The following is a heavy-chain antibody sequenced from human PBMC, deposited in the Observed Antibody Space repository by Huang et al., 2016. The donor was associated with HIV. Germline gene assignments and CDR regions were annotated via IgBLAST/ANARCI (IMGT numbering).Heavy chain of an antibody. D-gene: IGHD3-10*01. CDR3: AKGIKSSGSYYFDY. J-gene: IGHJ4*02. Sequence: EVQLLESGGGLVQPGGSLRLSCAASGFTFNNYAMNWVRQAPGKWLEGVSTISGNGGSTYYADSVKGRFTISRDNSKNTLYLHMNSLRVEDTAVYYCAKGIKSSGSYYFDYWGQGTLVTVSS. V-gene: IGHV3-23*01. CDR1: GFTFNNYA. CDR2: ISGNGGST.